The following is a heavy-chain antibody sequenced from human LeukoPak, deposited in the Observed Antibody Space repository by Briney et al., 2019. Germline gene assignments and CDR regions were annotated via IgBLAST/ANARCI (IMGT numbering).Heavy chain of an antibody. Sequence: ASVKVSCKASGYIFTNYYMHWVRQAPGQGLEWMGTINPSGGSTTYAQKFQGRVTMTRDTSTSTVYMELSSLRSEDTAVYYCARGGNSLYDYWGQGTLVTVSS. D-gene: IGHD4-23*01. CDR3: ARGGNSLYDY. V-gene: IGHV1-46*01. CDR2: INPSGGST. CDR1: GYIFTNYY. J-gene: IGHJ4*02.